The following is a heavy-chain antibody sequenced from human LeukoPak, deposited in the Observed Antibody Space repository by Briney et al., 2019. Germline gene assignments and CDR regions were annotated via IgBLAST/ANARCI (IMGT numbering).Heavy chain of an antibody. D-gene: IGHD2-2*01. J-gene: IGHJ3*02. Sequence: GGSLRLSCVASGFTFSSYWMSWVRQAPGKGLEWVANIKQDGSEKSYVVSAKGRLTISRDNAKNSLYLQMNSLRAEDTAIYYCAVDCSSPSCYGQSAFDIWGQGTMVTVSS. V-gene: IGHV3-7*03. CDR3: AVDCSSPSCYGQSAFDI. CDR2: IKQDGSEK. CDR1: GFTFSSYW.